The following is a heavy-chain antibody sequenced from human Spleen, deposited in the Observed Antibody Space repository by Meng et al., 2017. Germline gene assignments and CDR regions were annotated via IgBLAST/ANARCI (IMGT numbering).Heavy chain of an antibody. J-gene: IGHJ4*02. CDR2: IHLNGRP. V-gene: IGHV4-4*02. Sequence: QVQLQESGPGEVKPSGTLSLTCAVSGGSITSASWWSWVRQPPGKGLEWIGEIHLNGRPNYNSSLKSRVTISIDKSENHFSLKLTSVTAADTALYYCAREGVPYVPGDLWGQGTLVTVSS. CDR1: GGSITSASW. CDR3: AREGVPYVPGDL. D-gene: IGHD2-21*01.